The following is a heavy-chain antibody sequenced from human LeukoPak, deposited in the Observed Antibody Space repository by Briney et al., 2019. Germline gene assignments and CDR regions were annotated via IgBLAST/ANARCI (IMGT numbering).Heavy chain of an antibody. Sequence: ASVKVSCKASGGTFSSYAISWVRQAPGQGLEWMGWINPNSTGANHAQKFQGRVTMTRDTSISTAYMELSRLRSDDTAVYYCARGAKFSVWGTGTTVTISS. CDR1: GGTFSSYA. V-gene: IGHV1-2*02. J-gene: IGHJ6*04. CDR3: ARGAKFSV. CDR2: INPNSTGA.